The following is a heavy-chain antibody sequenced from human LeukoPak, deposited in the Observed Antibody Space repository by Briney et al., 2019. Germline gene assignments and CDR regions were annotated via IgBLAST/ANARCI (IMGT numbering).Heavy chain of an antibody. CDR2: IYYSGST. Sequence: SETLSLTCTVSGGSISSYYWSWIRQPPGKGLKWIGYIYYSGSTNYNPSLKSRVTISVDTSKNQFSLKLSSVTAADTAVYYCARQSDYVWGSYRYTPGYFDYWGQGTLVTVSS. CDR3: ARQSDYVWGSYRYTPGYFDY. V-gene: IGHV4-59*08. D-gene: IGHD3-16*02. CDR1: GGSISSYY. J-gene: IGHJ4*02.